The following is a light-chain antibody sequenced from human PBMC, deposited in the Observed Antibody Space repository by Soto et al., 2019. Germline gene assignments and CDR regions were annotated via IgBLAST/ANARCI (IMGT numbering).Light chain of an antibody. V-gene: IGKV3D-15*01. CDR1: QSVSSR. Sequence: EIVLTQSPGTLSLSTGERATLSCRASQSVSSRLAWYQHKPGQAPRLLISGASSRATGIPDRFSGSGSGTEFTLTISSLQSEDFAVYYCQQDNNWPPTFGQGTKV. CDR3: QQDNNWPPT. J-gene: IGKJ1*01. CDR2: GAS.